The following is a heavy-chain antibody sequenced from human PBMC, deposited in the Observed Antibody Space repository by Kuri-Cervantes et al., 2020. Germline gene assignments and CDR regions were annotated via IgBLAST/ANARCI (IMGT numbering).Heavy chain of an antibody. V-gene: IGHV1-8*01. CDR2: MNPNSGNT. CDR1: GYTFTSYD. Sequence: ASVKVSCKASGYTFTSYDINWVRQATGQGLEWMGWMNPNSGNTGYAQKFQGRVTMTRNTSISTAYMELSSLRSEDTAVYYCARLTRSGGWLRGGDFDYWGQGTLVTVSS. D-gene: IGHD5-12*01. J-gene: IGHJ4*02. CDR3: ARLTRSGGWLRGGDFDY.